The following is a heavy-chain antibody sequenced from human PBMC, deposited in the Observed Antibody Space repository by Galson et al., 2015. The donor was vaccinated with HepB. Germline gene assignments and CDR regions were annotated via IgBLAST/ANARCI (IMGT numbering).Heavy chain of an antibody. D-gene: IGHD2-8*01. CDR3: ARGDIVLMVYAIYSYYFDY. CDR1: GYTFTSYY. V-gene: IGHV1-46*01. J-gene: IGHJ4*02. CDR2: INPSGGST. Sequence: SVKVSCKASGYTFTSYYMHWVRQAPGQGLEWMGIINPSGGSTSYAQKFQGRVTMTRDTSTSTVYMELSSLRSEDTAVYYCARGDIVLMVYAIYSYYFDYWGQGTLVTVSS.